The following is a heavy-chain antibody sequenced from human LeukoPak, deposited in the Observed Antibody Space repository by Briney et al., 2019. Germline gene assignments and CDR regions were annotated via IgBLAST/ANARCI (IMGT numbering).Heavy chain of an antibody. CDR2: INHSGST. J-gene: IGHJ6*03. CDR3: ARGPKGIIRWPKYYYYYYYTDV. Sequence: PSETLSLTCIVSGGSMSSSSYYWGWIRQPPGKGLEWIGEINHSGSTNYNPSLKSRVTISVDTSKNQFSLKLSSVTAADTAVYYCARGPKGIIRWPKYYYYYYYTDVWGKGTTVTVSS. CDR1: GGSMSSSSYY. D-gene: IGHD4-23*01. V-gene: IGHV4-39*07.